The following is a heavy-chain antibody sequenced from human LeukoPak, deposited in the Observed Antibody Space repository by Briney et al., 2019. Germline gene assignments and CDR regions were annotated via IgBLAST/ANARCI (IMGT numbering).Heavy chain of an antibody. J-gene: IGHJ6*02. CDR2: ISSTGRTI. CDR1: GLTFSSYG. Sequence: PGGSLRLSCAASGLTFSSYGMNWVRQAPGKGLEWVSYISSTGRTIYYTDSVKGRFTISRDNAKNSLYLQMNSLRDEDTAVYYCAREHYGMDVWGQGTTVTVSS. V-gene: IGHV3-48*02. CDR3: AREHYGMDV.